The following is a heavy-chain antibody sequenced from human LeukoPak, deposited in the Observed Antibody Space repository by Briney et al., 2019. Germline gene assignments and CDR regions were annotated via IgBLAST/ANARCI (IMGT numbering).Heavy chain of an antibody. CDR2: INHSGST. CDR3: ARDDCSGGSCYGWFDP. J-gene: IGHJ5*02. V-gene: IGHV4-34*01. CDR1: GGSFSGYY. Sequence: SETLSLTCAVYGGSFSGYYWSWIRQPPGKGLEWIGEINHSGSTNYNPSLKSRATISVDTSKNQFSLKLSSVTAADTAVYYCARDDCSGGSCYGWFDPWGQGTLVTVSS. D-gene: IGHD2-15*01.